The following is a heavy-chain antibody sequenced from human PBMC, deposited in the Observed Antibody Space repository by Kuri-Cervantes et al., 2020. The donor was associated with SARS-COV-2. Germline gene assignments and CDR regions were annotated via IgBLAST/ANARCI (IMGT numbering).Heavy chain of an antibody. J-gene: IGHJ4*02. D-gene: IGHD1-1*01. CDR3: ARDQGNYYFDC. V-gene: IGHV3-23*01. CDR1: GFTFSDYY. Sequence: GGSLRLSCAASGFTFSDYYMSWVRQAPGKGLEWVSAISGSGGSTYYADSVKGRFTISRDNSKNTLYLQMNSLRAEDTALYYCARDQGNYYFDCWGQGTLVTVSS. CDR2: ISGSGGST.